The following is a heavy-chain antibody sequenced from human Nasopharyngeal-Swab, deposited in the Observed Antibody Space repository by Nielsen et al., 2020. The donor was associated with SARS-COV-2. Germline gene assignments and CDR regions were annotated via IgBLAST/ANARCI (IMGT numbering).Heavy chain of an antibody. D-gene: IGHD2/OR15-2a*01. J-gene: IGHJ6*02. V-gene: IGHV1-8*01. Sequence: ASVKVSCKASGYTFTSYDINWVRQATGQGLEWMGWMNPNSGNTGYAQKFQGRVTMTRNTPISTAYMELSSLRSEDTAVYYCARGFLRSLGGSYYYYGMDVWGQGTTVTVSS. CDR2: MNPNSGNT. CDR1: GYTFTSYD. CDR3: ARGFLRSLGGSYYYYGMDV.